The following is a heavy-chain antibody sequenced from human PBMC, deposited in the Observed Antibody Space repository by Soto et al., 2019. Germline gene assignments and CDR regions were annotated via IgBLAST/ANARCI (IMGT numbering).Heavy chain of an antibody. J-gene: IGHJ6*02. V-gene: IGHV5-51*01. Sequence: LTIACKGSGYSFTSYLIGWVRQMPVKGLEWMGIIYPGDSDTRHSPSFQGQVTISADKSISTAYLQWSSLKASDTAMYYCARGVRVITRHYYYGMDVWGQGTTVTVS. CDR1: GYSFTSYL. CDR2: IYPGDSDT. D-gene: IGHD3-22*01. CDR3: ARGVRVITRHYYYGMDV.